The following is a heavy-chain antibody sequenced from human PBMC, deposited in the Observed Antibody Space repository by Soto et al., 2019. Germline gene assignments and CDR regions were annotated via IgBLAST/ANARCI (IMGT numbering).Heavy chain of an antibody. J-gene: IGHJ4*02. V-gene: IGHV3-21*01. CDR2: ISSSSSYI. CDR3: VSRPQYYYDSSGLSHPDY. D-gene: IGHD3-22*01. Sequence: GGSLRLSCAASGFTFSSYSMNWVRQAPGKGLEWVSSISSSSSYIYYADSVKGRFTISRDNAKNSLYLQMNSLRAEDTAVYYCVSRPQYYYDSSGLSHPDYWGQGTLVTVSS. CDR1: GFTFSSYS.